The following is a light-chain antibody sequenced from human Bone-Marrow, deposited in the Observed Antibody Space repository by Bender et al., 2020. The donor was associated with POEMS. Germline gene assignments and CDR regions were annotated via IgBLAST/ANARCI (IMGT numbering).Light chain of an antibody. CDR1: KLGDKY. CDR3: QTWDSNLAV. CDR2: QDT. J-gene: IGLJ7*01. V-gene: IGLV3-1*01. Sequence: SYELTQPPSVSVSPGQTASITCSGDKLGDKYVCWYQQKPGQSPVPVIYQDTKRPSGIPQRFSGSNSGNTATLTISGTQAMDEADYYCQTWDSNLAVFGGGTQLTVL.